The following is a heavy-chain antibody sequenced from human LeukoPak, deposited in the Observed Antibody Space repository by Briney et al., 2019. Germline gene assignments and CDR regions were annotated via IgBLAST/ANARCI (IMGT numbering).Heavy chain of an antibody. Sequence: ASVKVSCKASGYIFTSYNMYWVRQAPGQGLEWMGIINSSGGSTNYAQKFQGRVTMTRDMSTSTVYMELSSLRSDDTAVYYCARDSGYDYDAFDIWGQGTMVTVSS. CDR3: ARDSGYDYDAFDI. V-gene: IGHV1-46*01. CDR1: GYIFTSYN. CDR2: INSSGGST. D-gene: IGHD5-12*01. J-gene: IGHJ3*02.